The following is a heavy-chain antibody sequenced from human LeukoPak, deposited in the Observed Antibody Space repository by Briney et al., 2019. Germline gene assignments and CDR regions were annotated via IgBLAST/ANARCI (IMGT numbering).Heavy chain of an antibody. Sequence: GGSLRLSCAASEFTFSSYWMSWVRQAPGKGLEWVASIKQDGSEKYYVDSVKGRVTISRDNAKNSLYLQMNSLRAVDTAVYYCARDLDPSSSPFPYYFDYWGQGTLVTVSS. D-gene: IGHD6-6*01. CDR3: ARDLDPSSSPFPYYFDY. CDR1: EFTFSSYW. CDR2: IKQDGSEK. J-gene: IGHJ4*02. V-gene: IGHV3-7*01.